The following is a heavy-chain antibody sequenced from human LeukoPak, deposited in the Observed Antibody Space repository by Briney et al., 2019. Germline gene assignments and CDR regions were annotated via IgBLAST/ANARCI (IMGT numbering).Heavy chain of an antibody. J-gene: IGHJ4*02. CDR1: GFSFSDYS. V-gene: IGHV3-48*01. CDR2: ISSSSSTI. Sequence: GGSLRLSCAASGFSFSDYSMDWVRQAPGKGLEWVSYISSSSSTIYYAVSVKGRFTISRDNAKNSLYLQMDSLRAEDTAVYYCARDRDSIYPGGPFDYWGQGTLVTVSS. D-gene: IGHD3-16*01. CDR3: ARDRDSIYPGGPFDY.